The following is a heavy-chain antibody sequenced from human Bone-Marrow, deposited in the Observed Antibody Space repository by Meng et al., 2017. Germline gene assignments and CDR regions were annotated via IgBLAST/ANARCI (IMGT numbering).Heavy chain of an antibody. V-gene: IGHV3-21*01. CDR2: ISSSSTYI. J-gene: IGHJ4*02. Sequence: GQLVGFGGGLVKPGGSLRLSCAASGFIFSSYTMNWVRQAPGKGLEWVSSISSSSTYIYYAESVKGRFTISRDNTKNSLYLQLNSLRAEDTAIYYCVSENYGDYFDYWGQGALVTVSS. CDR3: VSENYGDYFDY. D-gene: IGHD4-17*01. CDR1: GFIFSSYT.